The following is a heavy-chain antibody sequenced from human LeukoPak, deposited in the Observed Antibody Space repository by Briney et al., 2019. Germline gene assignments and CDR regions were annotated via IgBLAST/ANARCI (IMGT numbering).Heavy chain of an antibody. Sequence: GASVKVSCKASGYTFTGYYMHWVRQAPGQGLEWMGWINPNSGGTNYAQKFQGRVTMTRDTSISTAYMELSRLRSDDTAVYYCSRNSEQLWLGDDYHYMDVWGKGTTVTISS. CDR3: SRNSEQLWLGDDYHYMDV. D-gene: IGHD5-18*01. CDR2: INPNSGGT. J-gene: IGHJ6*03. CDR1: GYTFTGYY. V-gene: IGHV1-2*02.